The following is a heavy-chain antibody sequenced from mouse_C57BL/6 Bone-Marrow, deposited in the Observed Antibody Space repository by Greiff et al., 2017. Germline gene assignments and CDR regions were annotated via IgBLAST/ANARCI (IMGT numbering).Heavy chain of an antibody. Sequence: QVQLQQSGAELVRPGTSVKVSCKASGYAFTNYLIEWVKQRPGQGLEWIGVINPGSGGTNYNEKFKGKATLTADKSSSTAYMQLSSLTSEDSAVYFCARDFTTVPDYWGQGTTLTVSS. J-gene: IGHJ2*01. V-gene: IGHV1-54*01. CDR2: INPGSGGT. D-gene: IGHD1-1*01. CDR1: GYAFTNYL. CDR3: ARDFTTVPDY.